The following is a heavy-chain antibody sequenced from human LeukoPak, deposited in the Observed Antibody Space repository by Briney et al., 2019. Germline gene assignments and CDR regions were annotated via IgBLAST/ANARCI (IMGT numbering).Heavy chain of an antibody. CDR3: ATDLIAVAGKPPG. CDR1: GGTFSSYA. V-gene: IGHV1-69*13. D-gene: IGHD6-19*01. Sequence: GASVKVSCKASGGTFSSYAISWVRQAPGQGLEWMGGIIPIFGTANYAQKFQGRVTITADESTSTAYMELSSLRSEDTAVYYCATDLIAVAGKPPGWGQGTLVTVSS. J-gene: IGHJ4*02. CDR2: IIPIFGTA.